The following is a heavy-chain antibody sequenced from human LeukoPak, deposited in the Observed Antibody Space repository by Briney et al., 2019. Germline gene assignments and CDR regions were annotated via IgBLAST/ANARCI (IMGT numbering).Heavy chain of an antibody. Sequence: GGSLRLSCAASGFTFSSYGMHWVRQAPGKGLVWVAVIWYDGSNEYYADSVKGRFTISRDNAKNSLYLQMNSLRAEDTAVYYCARRGRSSSGYYYDLVFDYWGQGTLVTVSS. CDR2: IWYDGSNE. V-gene: IGHV3-33*01. J-gene: IGHJ4*02. CDR1: GFTFSSYG. CDR3: ARRGRSSSGYYYDLVFDY. D-gene: IGHD3-22*01.